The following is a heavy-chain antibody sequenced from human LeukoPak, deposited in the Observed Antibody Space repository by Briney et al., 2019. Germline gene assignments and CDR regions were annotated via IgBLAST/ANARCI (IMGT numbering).Heavy chain of an antibody. CDR2: IYYSGST. CDR1: GGSVSSGTYY. V-gene: IGHV4-61*01. D-gene: IGHD2-8*01. CDR3: ARGPHCNNGVCYYFDA. Sequence: SETLSLTCTVSGGSVSSGTYYWSWLRQPPGKGLEWIGYIYYSGSTNYNPSLKSRVTISVDTSKNQFSLKLSSVAAADTAVYYCARGPHCNNGVCYYFDAWGQGTLVTVSS. J-gene: IGHJ4*02.